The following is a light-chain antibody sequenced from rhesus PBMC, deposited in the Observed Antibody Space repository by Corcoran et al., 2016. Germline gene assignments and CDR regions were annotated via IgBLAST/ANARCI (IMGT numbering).Light chain of an antibody. Sequence: EIVLTQSPATLSLSPGDRATLSCRASQSVSRSLAWYQQKPGQAPRLLIYGASTRATGIPGRFSGSGYGTDFSLTIDSLEPEDFAVYYCQQYTTWITFGGGTKVEIK. CDR2: GAS. J-gene: IGKJ4*01. V-gene: IGKV3-42*03. CDR1: QSVSRS. CDR3: QQYTTWIT.